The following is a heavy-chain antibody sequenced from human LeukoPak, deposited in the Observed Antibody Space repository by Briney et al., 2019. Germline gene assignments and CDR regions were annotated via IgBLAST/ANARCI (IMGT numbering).Heavy chain of an antibody. CDR2: VTTDTGPT. CDR3: AKENYDYALDY. Sequence: PGGSLRLSCAASGFTFSDYSLTWVRQTPGKGLEWVSTVTTDTGPTYYTDSVKGRFTVSRDSSKNTLYLQMNSLRAEDTAVYYCAKENYDYALDYWGQGTLVTVSS. CDR1: GFTFSDYS. J-gene: IGHJ4*02. D-gene: IGHD3-16*01. V-gene: IGHV3-23*01.